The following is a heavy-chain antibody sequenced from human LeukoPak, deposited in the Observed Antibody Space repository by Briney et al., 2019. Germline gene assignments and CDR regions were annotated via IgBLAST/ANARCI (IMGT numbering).Heavy chain of an antibody. J-gene: IGHJ4*02. Sequence: PGGSLRLSCAASGFTFSSYAMSWVRQAPGQGLEWVSAISGSGGSTYYADSVKGRFTISRDNSKNTLYLQMNSLRAEDTAVYYCAKALSQWTVTTGFDYWGRGTLVTVSS. V-gene: IGHV3-23*01. CDR2: ISGSGGST. CDR3: AKALSQWTVTTGFDY. D-gene: IGHD4-17*01. CDR1: GFTFSSYA.